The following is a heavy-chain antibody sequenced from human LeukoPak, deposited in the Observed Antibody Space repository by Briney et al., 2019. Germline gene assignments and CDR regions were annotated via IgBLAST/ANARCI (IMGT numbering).Heavy chain of an antibody. CDR1: GGSISTYY. CDR2: IYYTGST. V-gene: IGHV4-59*01. CDR3: ARVSPYSSGWYYFDY. Sequence: SETLSLTCTVSGGSISTYYWSWIRQPPGEGLEWIGYIYYTGSTNYNPSLKSRVTISLGTSKNRFSLKLSSVTAADTAVYYCARVSPYSSGWYYFDYWGQGTLVTVSS. D-gene: IGHD6-19*01. J-gene: IGHJ4*02.